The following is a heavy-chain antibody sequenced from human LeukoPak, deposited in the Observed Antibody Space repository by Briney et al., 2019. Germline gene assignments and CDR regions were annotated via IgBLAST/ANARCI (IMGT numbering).Heavy chain of an antibody. V-gene: IGHV3-74*01. Sequence: GSLRLSCEASGFIFRDYWMHWVRQAPGKGLVWVSRVNNDGSSTSYADSVKGRFTISRDNAKNTLYLEVNSLTAEDTAVYYCARETYGGPFDFWGQGSLVTVSS. D-gene: IGHD4/OR15-4a*01. CDR2: VNNDGSST. J-gene: IGHJ4*02. CDR3: ARETYGGPFDF. CDR1: GFIFRDYW.